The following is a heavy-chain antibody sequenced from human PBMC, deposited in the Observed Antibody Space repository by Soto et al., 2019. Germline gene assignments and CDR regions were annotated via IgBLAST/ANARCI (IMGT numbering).Heavy chain of an antibody. CDR2: IIPIFGTA. D-gene: IGHD3-22*01. Sequence: SVKVSCKASGGTFSSYAISWVRQATGQGLEWMGGIIPIFGTANYAQKFQGRVTITADESTSTAYMELSSLRSEDTAVYYCARAGYYYDSSGYYRLDYWGQGTLVTVSS. V-gene: IGHV1-69*13. J-gene: IGHJ4*02. CDR3: ARAGYYYDSSGYYRLDY. CDR1: GGTFSSYA.